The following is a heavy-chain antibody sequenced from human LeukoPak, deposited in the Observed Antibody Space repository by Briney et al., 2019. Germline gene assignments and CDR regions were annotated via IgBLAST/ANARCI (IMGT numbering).Heavy chain of an antibody. J-gene: IGHJ4*02. CDR3: AKHQLPGYGSRYFDY. Sequence: GGSLRLSCAASGFTFSSYAMSWVRQPPGKGLEWASAISGGGGTTYYADSVKGRFTISRDSSKSTLYLQMNSLRAEDTAVYYCAKHQLPGYGSRYFDYWGQGTLVTVSS. CDR1: GFTFSSYA. CDR2: ISGGGGTT. V-gene: IGHV3-23*01. D-gene: IGHD6-13*01.